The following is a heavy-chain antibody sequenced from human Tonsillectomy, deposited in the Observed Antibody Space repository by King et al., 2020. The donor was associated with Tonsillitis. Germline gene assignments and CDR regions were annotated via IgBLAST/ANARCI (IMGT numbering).Heavy chain of an antibody. CDR1: GGSFSGYY. D-gene: IGHD3-16*02. V-gene: IGHV4-34*01. CDR3: ARGPHKGYDYVWGSYRYSAYYYGMDV. J-gene: IGHJ6*02. Sequence: VQLQQWGAGLLKPSEPLSLPCAVYGGSFSGYYWSWIRQPPGKGLEWIGEINHSGSTNYNPSLKSRVTISVDTSKNQFSLKLSSVTAADTAVYYCARGPHKGYDYVWGSYRYSAYYYGMDVWGQGTTVTVSS. CDR2: INHSGST.